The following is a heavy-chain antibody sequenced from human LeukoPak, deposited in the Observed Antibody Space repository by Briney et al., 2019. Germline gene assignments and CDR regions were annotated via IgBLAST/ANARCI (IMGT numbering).Heavy chain of an antibody. J-gene: IGHJ3*02. D-gene: IGHD1-26*01. Sequence: ASVKVSCKASGGTFSSYAISWVRQAPGQGLEWMGMIYPRDGSTSYAQKFQGRVTVTRDTSTSTVHMELSGLRSEDTAVYYCAAPGMGAEQAFDIWGQGTMVTVSS. CDR3: AAPGMGAEQAFDI. CDR2: IYPRDGST. CDR1: GGTFSSYA. V-gene: IGHV1-46*01.